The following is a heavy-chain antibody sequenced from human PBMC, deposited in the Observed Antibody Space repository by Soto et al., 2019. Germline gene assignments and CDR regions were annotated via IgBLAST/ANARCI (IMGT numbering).Heavy chain of an antibody. CDR2: INHSEST. CDR1: GGSFSGYY. Sequence: QVQLQQWGAGLLKPSETLSLTCAVYGGSFSGYYWSWIRQPPGKGLEWIGEINHSESTNYNPSLKSRVTISVDTSKNQFSLKLSSVTAADTAVYYCARGERWLQFGFDYWGQGTLVTVSS. CDR3: ARGERWLQFGFDY. D-gene: IGHD5-12*01. J-gene: IGHJ4*02. V-gene: IGHV4-34*01.